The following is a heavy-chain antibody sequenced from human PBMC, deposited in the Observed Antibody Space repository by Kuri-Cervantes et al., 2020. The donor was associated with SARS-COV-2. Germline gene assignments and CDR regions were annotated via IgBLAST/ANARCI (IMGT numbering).Heavy chain of an antibody. J-gene: IGHJ4*02. CDR2: IIPIFGIA. CDR1: GGTFSSYA. V-gene: IGHV1-69*10. CDR3: ASTYCTNGVCRKTPFDY. Sequence: SSKVTCKASGGTFSSYAISWVRQAPGQGLEWMGGIIPIFGIANYAQKFQGRVTITADKTTSTAYMELSSLRSEDTAVYYCASTYCTNGVCRKTPFDYWGQGTLVTVSS. D-gene: IGHD2-8*01.